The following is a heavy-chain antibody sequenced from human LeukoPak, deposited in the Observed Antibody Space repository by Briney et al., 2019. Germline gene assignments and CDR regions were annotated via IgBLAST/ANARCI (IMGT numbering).Heavy chain of an antibody. CDR1: GYTFTGYY. J-gene: IGHJ4*02. CDR2: INPNSGGT. D-gene: IGHD2-2*02. V-gene: IGHV1-2*02. Sequence: ASVKVSCKASGYTFTGYYMHWVRQAPGHGLEWMGWINPNSGGTNYAQKFQGRVTMTRDTSISTAYMELSRLRSDDTAVYYCARGLHCSSTSCYTYGYWGQGTLVTVSS. CDR3: ARGLHCSSTSCYTYGY.